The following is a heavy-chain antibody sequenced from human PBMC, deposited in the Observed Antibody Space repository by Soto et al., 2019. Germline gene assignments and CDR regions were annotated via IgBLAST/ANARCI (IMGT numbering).Heavy chain of an antibody. CDR2: ISWDSGSI. Sequence: GGSPRISCSASGFTFDDYAMHWVRQAPGKGLEGVSGISWDSGSIGYAGSVKGRFTISRDNAKNSLYLQMNSLRAEDTALYYCAKAEDTRSAFDIWGQGTMVTVSS. CDR1: GFTFDDYA. CDR3: AKAEDTRSAFDI. V-gene: IGHV3-9*01. J-gene: IGHJ3*02. D-gene: IGHD2-15*01.